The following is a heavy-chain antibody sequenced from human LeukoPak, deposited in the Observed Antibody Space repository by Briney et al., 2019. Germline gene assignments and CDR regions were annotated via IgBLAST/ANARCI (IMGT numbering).Heavy chain of an antibody. J-gene: IGHJ6*02. Sequence: GESLKISCKGSGYSFTTSWIAWVRQKPGKGLEWMGIIYPDDSDTRYSPSFQGQVTISADKYISTAYLQWSSLEASDTAMYYCARRIAAADYYYYGMDVWGQGTTVTVSS. CDR1: GYSFTTSW. CDR2: IYPDDSDT. D-gene: IGHD6-13*01. V-gene: IGHV5-51*01. CDR3: ARRIAAADYYYYGMDV.